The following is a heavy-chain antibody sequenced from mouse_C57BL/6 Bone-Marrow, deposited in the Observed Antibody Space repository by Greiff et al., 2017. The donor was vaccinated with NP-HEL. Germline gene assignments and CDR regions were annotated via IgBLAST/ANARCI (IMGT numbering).Heavy chain of an antibody. D-gene: IGHD1-1*01. CDR3: ARVLLRSYAMDY. V-gene: IGHV1-64*01. CDR1: GYTFTSYW. Sequence: QVHVKQPGAELVKPGASVKLSCKASGYTFTSYWMHWVKQRPGQGLEWIGMIHPNSGSTNYNEKFKSKATLSVDKSSSTAYMQLSSLTSEDSAVYYCARVLLRSYAMDYWGRGTSVTVSS. CDR2: IHPNSGST. J-gene: IGHJ4*01.